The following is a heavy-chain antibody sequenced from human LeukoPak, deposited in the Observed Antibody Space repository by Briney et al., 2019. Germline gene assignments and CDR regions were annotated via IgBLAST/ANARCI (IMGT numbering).Heavy chain of an antibody. CDR1: GGSISSYY. D-gene: IGHD1-14*01. CDR2: IYYSGGT. V-gene: IGHV4-59*01. J-gene: IGHJ3*02. Sequence: SETLSLTCTVSGGSISSYYWSWIRQPPGKGLEWIGYIYYSGGTNYNPSLKSRVTISVDTSKNQFSLKLSSVTAADTAVYYCARLGNYPLRNAFDIWGQGTMVTVSS. CDR3: ARLGNYPLRNAFDI.